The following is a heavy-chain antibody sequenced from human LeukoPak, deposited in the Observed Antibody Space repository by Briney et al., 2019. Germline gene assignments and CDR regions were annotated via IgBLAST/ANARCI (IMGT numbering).Heavy chain of an antibody. Sequence: GASVKVSCKASGYTFTSYDINWMRQATGQGLEWMGWINPNSGGTNYAQKFQGWVTMTRDTSISTAYMELSRLRSDDTAVCYCARAGSSGWSDYWGQGTLVTVSS. CDR3: ARAGSSGWSDY. V-gene: IGHV1-2*04. J-gene: IGHJ4*02. CDR2: INPNSGGT. CDR1: GYTFTSYD. D-gene: IGHD6-19*01.